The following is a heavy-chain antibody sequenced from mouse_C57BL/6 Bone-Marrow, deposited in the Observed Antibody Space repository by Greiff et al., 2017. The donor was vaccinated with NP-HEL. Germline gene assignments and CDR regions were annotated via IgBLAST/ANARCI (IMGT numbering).Heavy chain of an antibody. D-gene: IGHD1-1*01. CDR2: IHPNSGST. V-gene: IGHV1-64*01. CDR1: GYTFTSYW. Sequence: QVQLQQPGAELVKPGASVKLSCKASGYTFTSYWMHWVKQRPGQGLEWIGMIHPNSGSTNYNEKFKSKATLTVDKSSSTAYMQLSRLTSDDSAVYYCARGHYYGSTPFAYWGQGTLVTVSA. CDR3: ARGHYYGSTPFAY. J-gene: IGHJ3*01.